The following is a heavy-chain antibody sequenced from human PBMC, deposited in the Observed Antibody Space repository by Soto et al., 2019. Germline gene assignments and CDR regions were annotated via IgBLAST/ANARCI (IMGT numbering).Heavy chain of an antibody. CDR2: IYWDDDK. Sequence: QITLKESGPTRVKPTQTLALTCTFSGFSLTTSGVGVGWIRKTPGKALEWLAVIYWDDDKRYSPSLKSRFTITKDTSKNQVVLTMADMDPVDTGTYFCAHRGYMYGNWDHGYFDYWGQGTLVTVSS. D-gene: IGHD5-18*01. CDR3: AHRGYMYGNWDHGYFDY. J-gene: IGHJ4*02. V-gene: IGHV2-5*02. CDR1: GFSLTTSGVG.